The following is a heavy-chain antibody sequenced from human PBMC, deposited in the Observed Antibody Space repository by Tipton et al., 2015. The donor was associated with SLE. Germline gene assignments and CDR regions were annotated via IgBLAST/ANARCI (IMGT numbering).Heavy chain of an antibody. D-gene: IGHD2-21*02. CDR2: ISGSSGST. J-gene: IGHJ4*02. CDR1: GFTFSNYG. V-gene: IGHV3-23*01. Sequence: SLRLSCVASGFTFSNYGMSWVRQAPGKGLEWVSAISGSSGSTYYADSVKGRFTISRDNSKNTVYLQMNSLRVEDTAVYYCAKRRYGDYYFDYWGQGTLVTVSS. CDR3: AKRRYGDYYFDY.